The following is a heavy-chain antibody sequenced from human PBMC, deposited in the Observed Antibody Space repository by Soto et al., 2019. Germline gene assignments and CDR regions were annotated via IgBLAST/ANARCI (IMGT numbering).Heavy chain of an antibody. CDR2: ISSSSSYI. V-gene: IGHV3-21*01. Sequence: PGGSLRLSCAASGFTFSSYSMNWVRQAPGKGLEWVSSISSSSSYIYYADSVKGRFTISRDNAKNSLYLQMNSLRAVDTAVYYCAREPQGPTNWFDPWGQGTLVTVSS. CDR3: AREPQGPTNWFDP. J-gene: IGHJ5*02. CDR1: GFTFSSYS.